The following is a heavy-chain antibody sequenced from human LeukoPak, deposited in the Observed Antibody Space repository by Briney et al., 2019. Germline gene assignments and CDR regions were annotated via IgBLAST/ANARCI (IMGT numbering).Heavy chain of an antibody. CDR3: ARERVTGYYYYYMDV. D-gene: IGHD3-10*01. V-gene: IGHV4-4*02. J-gene: IGHJ6*03. CDR1: GGSISSNNW. Sequence: SETLSLTCAVSGGSISSNNWWNWVRQPPGKGLEWIGEIYHSGSTNYDPSLKSRVNISVDKSRIQFSLKLTSVTAADTAVYYCARERVTGYYYYYMDVWGKGTTVTVSS. CDR2: IYHSGST.